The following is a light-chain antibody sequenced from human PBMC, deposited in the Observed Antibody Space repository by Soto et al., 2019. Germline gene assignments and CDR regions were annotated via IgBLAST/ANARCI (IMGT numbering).Light chain of an antibody. CDR2: EVS. Sequence: QSALTQPASVSGSPGQSITISCTGTSSDVGGYNYVSWYQQHPGKAPKLMIYEVSNRPSGVSNRFSGSKSGNTASLTISGLHAEDEADYYCGSYTSSSTLVFGTGTKVTV. CDR3: GSYTSSSTLV. CDR1: SSDVGGYNY. V-gene: IGLV2-14*01. J-gene: IGLJ1*01.